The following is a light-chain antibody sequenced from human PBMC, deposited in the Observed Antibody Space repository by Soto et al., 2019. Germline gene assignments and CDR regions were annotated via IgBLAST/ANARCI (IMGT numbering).Light chain of an antibody. Sequence: EIGLTQSPATLSSSPGERATLTCRASQSISSYLAWYQQKPEHAPRLLIYDASNRATGIPARFSGSGSGTDFTLTISSLEPEDFAVYYCQQRSTWPWTFGPGTKVDIK. CDR2: DAS. CDR3: QQRSTWPWT. CDR1: QSISSY. V-gene: IGKV3-11*01. J-gene: IGKJ3*01.